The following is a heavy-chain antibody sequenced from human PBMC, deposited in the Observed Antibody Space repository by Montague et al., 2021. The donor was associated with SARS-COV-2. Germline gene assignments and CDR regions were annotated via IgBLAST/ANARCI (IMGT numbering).Heavy chain of an antibody. Sequence: SETLSLTCAVYGGSFSGYYWSWIRQPPGKGLEWIGEINHSGSTNYNPSLKSRVTISVDTSKNQFSLKLSSVTAADTAVYYCARGSSILWWWPFDDWGQGTLVTVSS. CDR3: ARGSSILWWWPFDD. D-gene: IGHD2-21*01. J-gene: IGHJ4*02. CDR2: INHSGST. CDR1: GGSFSGYY. V-gene: IGHV4-34*01.